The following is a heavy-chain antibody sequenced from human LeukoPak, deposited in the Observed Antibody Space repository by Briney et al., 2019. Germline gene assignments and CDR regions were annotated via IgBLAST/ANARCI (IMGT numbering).Heavy chain of an antibody. Sequence: GGSLRLSCAASGFTFSSYEMNWVRQAPGKGLEWVSYISSSGTTIYYADSVKGRFTISRDNAKDSLYLRMNSLRAEDTAVYYCARHLSYGSGSYYNFGYWGQGTLVTVSS. D-gene: IGHD3-10*01. CDR2: ISSSGTTI. V-gene: IGHV3-48*03. CDR1: GFTFSSYE. CDR3: ARHLSYGSGSYYNFGY. J-gene: IGHJ4*02.